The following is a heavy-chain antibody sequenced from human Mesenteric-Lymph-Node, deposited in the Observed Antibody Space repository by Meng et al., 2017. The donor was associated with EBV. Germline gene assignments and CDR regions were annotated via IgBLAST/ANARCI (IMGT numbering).Heavy chain of an antibody. D-gene: IGHD2-8*01. CDR2: MNPNSGNT. CDR3: ARGPYNNGSDY. CDR1: GYTLINYD. J-gene: IGHJ4*02. Sequence: QVQLGQSGAEVRKPGASVKVSCKASGYTLINYDITWVRQATGQGLEWMGWMNPNSGNTGYIQKFQGRVTMTRDTSTNTAYMELSSLTSEDTAIYFCARGPYNNGSDYWGQGTLVTVSS. V-gene: IGHV1-8*01.